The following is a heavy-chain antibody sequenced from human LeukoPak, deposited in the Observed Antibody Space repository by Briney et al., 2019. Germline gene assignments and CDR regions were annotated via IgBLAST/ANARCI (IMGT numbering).Heavy chain of an antibody. J-gene: IGHJ4*02. CDR1: GFTFSSYS. V-gene: IGHV3-23*01. D-gene: IGHD3-22*01. CDR3: AKDNYYDSSGYEY. CDR2: ISGSGGST. Sequence: GGSLRLSCAASGFTFSSYSMNWVRQAPGKGLEWVSAISGSGGSTYYADSVKGRFTISRDNSKNTLYLQMNSLRAEDTAVYYCAKDNYYDSSGYEYWGQGTLVTVSS.